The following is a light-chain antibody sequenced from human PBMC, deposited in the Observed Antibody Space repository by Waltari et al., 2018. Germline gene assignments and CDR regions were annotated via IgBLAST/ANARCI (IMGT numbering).Light chain of an antibody. Sequence: QLVLTQSPSASASLGASLKLTCTLSSGHSSNVIAWHQQQPEKGPRYLMKVNSDGSHSKGDDIPDRFSGSGSGAERYLTISSLQSEDEADYYCQTGGHGTWVFGGGTKLTVL. J-gene: IGLJ3*02. CDR1: SGHSSNV. V-gene: IGLV4-69*01. CDR2: VNSDGSH. CDR3: QTGGHGTWV.